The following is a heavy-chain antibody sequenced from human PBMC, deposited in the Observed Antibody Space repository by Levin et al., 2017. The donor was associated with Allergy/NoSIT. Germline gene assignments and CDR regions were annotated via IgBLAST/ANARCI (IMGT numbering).Heavy chain of an antibody. Sequence: GGSLRLSCVASGFRFSSYSMDWVRQAPGKGLEWISYISVSGTTVYYADSVKGRFTISRDDAQNSLYLQMNSLRDEDTAVYYCARDTGFHDDQVDCWGRGTLVTVSA. J-gene: IGHJ4*02. CDR1: GFRFSSYS. CDR2: ISVSGTTV. D-gene: IGHD1-14*01. CDR3: ARDTGFHDDQVDC. V-gene: IGHV3-48*02.